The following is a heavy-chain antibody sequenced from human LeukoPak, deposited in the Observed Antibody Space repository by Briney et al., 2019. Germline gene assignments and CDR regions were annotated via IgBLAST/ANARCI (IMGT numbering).Heavy chain of an antibody. CDR2: IYYSGST. CDR1: GGSISSYY. J-gene: IGHJ4*02. D-gene: IGHD6-13*01. V-gene: IGHV4-59*01. Sequence: SETLSLTCTVSGGSISSYYWSWIRQPPGKGLEWIGYIYYSGSTNYNPSLKSRVTISVDTSKNQFSLKLSSVTAADTAVYYCARDDRGSWYTGYFDYWGQGTPVTVSS. CDR3: ARDDRGSWYTGYFDY.